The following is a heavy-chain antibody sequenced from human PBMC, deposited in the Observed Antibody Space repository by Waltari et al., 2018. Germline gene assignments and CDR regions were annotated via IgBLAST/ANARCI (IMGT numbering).Heavy chain of an antibody. CDR3: AREGGSSRRKPHNWFDP. J-gene: IGHJ5*02. V-gene: IGHV4-39*07. D-gene: IGHD6-13*01. CDR2: IYYRGST. Sequence: QLQLQESGPGLVKPSETLSLTCTVSGGSISSSSYYWGWIRQPPGKGLEWIGSIYYRGSTYYNPSLKSRVTISVDTSKNQFSLKLSSVTAADTAVYYCAREGGSSRRKPHNWFDPWGQGTLVTVSS. CDR1: GGSISSSSYY.